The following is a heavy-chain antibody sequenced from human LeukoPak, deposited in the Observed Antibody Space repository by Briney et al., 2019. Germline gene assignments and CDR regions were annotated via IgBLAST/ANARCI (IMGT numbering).Heavy chain of an antibody. J-gene: IGHJ4*02. Sequence: GGSLRLSCVASGFTFSSYSMNWVRQAPGKGLEWVAVIWYDGSNKYYADSVMGRFTISRDNSKNTLYLQMNSLRAENTAVYYCAKIPPGGGGYNLAISGDWDYWGQGTLVTVSS. CDR3: AKIPPGGGGYNLAISGDWDY. V-gene: IGHV3-33*06. D-gene: IGHD5-24*01. CDR2: IWYDGSNK. CDR1: GFTFSSYS.